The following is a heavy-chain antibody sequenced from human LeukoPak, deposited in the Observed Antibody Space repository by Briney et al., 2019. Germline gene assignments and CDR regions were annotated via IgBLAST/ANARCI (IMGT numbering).Heavy chain of an antibody. CDR1: GFTFSSYA. Sequence: GGSLRLSCAASGFTFSSYAMSWVRQAPGKGLEWVSAISGSGGSTYYADSVKGRFTISRDNSKNSLYLQMNSLRAEDTAVYYCARVLGSSGWYLSAHWGQGTLVTVSS. D-gene: IGHD6-19*01. CDR2: ISGSGGST. CDR3: ARVLGSSGWYLSAH. V-gene: IGHV3-23*01. J-gene: IGHJ4*02.